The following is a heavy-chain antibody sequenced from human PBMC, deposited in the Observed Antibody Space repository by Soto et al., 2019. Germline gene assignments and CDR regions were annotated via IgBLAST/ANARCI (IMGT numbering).Heavy chain of an antibody. CDR3: AREVGGSGNYFSYPEY. CDR2: TSYDGSNK. D-gene: IGHD3-10*01. V-gene: IGHV3-30-3*01. CDR1: GFTFSSYA. Sequence: QVQLVESGGGVVQPGRSLRLSCAASGFTFSSYAMHWVRQAPGKGLEWVAGTSYDGSNKYYADSVKGRFTISRDNSMNTLYLKMNSLTADDTAVYYCAREVGGSGNYFSYPEYWGQGTLVTVSS. J-gene: IGHJ4*02.